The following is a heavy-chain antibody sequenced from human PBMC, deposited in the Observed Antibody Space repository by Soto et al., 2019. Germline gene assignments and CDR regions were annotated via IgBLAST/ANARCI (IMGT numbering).Heavy chain of an antibody. D-gene: IGHD2-2*01. CDR1: GFTFSDYY. CDR3: ARDIVVVPAANPFYYYYYGMDV. J-gene: IGHJ6*02. CDR2: ISSSGSTI. V-gene: IGHV3-11*01. Sequence: QVQLVESGGGLVKPGGSLRLSCAASGFTFSDYYMSWIRQAPGKGLEWVSYISSSGSTIYYADSVKGRFTISRGNAKNSLYLQMNSLRAEDTAVYYCARDIVVVPAANPFYYYYYGMDVWGQGTTVTVSS.